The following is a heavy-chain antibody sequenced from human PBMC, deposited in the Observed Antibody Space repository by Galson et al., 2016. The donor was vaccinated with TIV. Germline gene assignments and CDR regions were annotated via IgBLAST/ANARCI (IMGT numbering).Heavy chain of an antibody. J-gene: IGHJ4*02. V-gene: IGHV1-69*13. D-gene: IGHD3-22*01. Sequence: SVKVSCKASGGTCSSYAFSWVRQAPGQGLEWMGRIIGMFGTTNYAKKFQGRVTITADESTSTAYMELSSLTSEDTAVYYCARAPGYYDSSVYYPAWGQGTLVTVSA. CDR2: IIGMFGTT. CDR1: GGTCSSYA. CDR3: ARAPGYYDSSVYYPA.